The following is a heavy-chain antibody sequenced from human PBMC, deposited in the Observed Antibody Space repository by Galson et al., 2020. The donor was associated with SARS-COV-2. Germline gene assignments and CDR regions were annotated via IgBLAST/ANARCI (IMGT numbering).Heavy chain of an antibody. CDR1: GGSISSGNYY. CDR2: FYTGGST. Sequence: SETLSLTCTVSGGSISSGNYYWSWIRQPPGKGLEWIGHFYTGGSTSYNPSLKSRGTILVDKSKNQFSLKLSSVTAADTAVYYCTRDLESSGWYGYWGQGTLVTVSS. V-gene: IGHV4-61*09. J-gene: IGHJ4*02. D-gene: IGHD6-19*01. CDR3: TRDLESSGWYGY.